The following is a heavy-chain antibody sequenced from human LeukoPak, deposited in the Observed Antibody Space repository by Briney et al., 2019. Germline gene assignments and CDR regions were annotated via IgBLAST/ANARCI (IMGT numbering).Heavy chain of an antibody. Sequence: ASVKVSCKVSGYTLTELSMHWVRQAPGKGLEWMGGFDPEDGETIYAQKFQGRVTMTEDTSTDTAYMELSSLRSEDTAVYYRATSSDSAATGYYYYYGMDVWGQGATVTVSS. D-gene: IGHD2-15*01. V-gene: IGHV1-24*01. J-gene: IGHJ6*02. CDR1: GYTLTELS. CDR2: FDPEDGET. CDR3: ATSSDSAATGYYYYYGMDV.